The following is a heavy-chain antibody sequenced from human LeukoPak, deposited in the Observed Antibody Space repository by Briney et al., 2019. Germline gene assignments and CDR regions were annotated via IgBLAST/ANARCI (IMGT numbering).Heavy chain of an antibody. CDR1: GGSISSSSYY. D-gene: IGHD2-8*01. V-gene: IGHV4-39*01. J-gene: IGHJ6*03. CDR3: ARLTQTGYYFYYYMDV. CDR2: IYYSGST. Sequence: PSETLSLTCTVSGGSISSSSYYWGWIRQPPGKGLEWIGSIYYSGSTYYNPSLKSRVTISADTSNNQFSLKLSAVTAADTAVYYCARLTQTGYYFYYYMDVWGKGTTVTVSS.